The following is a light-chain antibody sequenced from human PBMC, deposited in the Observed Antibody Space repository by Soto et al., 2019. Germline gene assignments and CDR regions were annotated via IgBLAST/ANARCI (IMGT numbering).Light chain of an antibody. V-gene: IGKV3-15*01. CDR3: QQYNNWPPWT. Sequence: EIVMTQSPATLSVSPGERATLSCRASQSVSSNLAWYQQKPGQAPRLLIYGASTRATGIPASFSGSGSGTEFTLNISSLQSEDFAVYYCQQYNNWPPWTLGQGTKVEIK. J-gene: IGKJ1*01. CDR1: QSVSSN. CDR2: GAS.